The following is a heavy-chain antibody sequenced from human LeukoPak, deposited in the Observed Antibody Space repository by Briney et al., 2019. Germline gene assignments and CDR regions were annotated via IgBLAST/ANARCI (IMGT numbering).Heavy chain of an antibody. D-gene: IGHD3-3*01. J-gene: IGHJ4*02. V-gene: IGHV3-7*01. Sequence: PGGSLRLSCAASGFTFSSYWMSWVRQAPGKGLEWVANIKQDGSEKYYVDSVKGRFTISRDNAKNSLYLQMNSLRAEDTAVYYCARDLRGRFLERLLSRRTNFDYWGQGTLVTVSS. CDR1: GFTFSSYW. CDR3: ARDLRGRFLERLLSRRTNFDY. CDR2: IKQDGSEK.